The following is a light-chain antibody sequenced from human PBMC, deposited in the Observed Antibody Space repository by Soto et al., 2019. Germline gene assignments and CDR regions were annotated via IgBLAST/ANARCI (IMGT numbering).Light chain of an antibody. CDR2: HVT. J-gene: IGLJ3*02. V-gene: IGLV2-11*01. CDR1: SSDVGGWNY. Sequence: QSALTQPRSVSGSPGQSVTISCTGTSSDVGGWNYVSWYQQHPGKAPHLIIFHVTERPSGVPDRFSGSKSGNTASLTISGVQAEDEAAYYCCSYAGSYSWVFGGGTELTVL. CDR3: CSYAGSYSWV.